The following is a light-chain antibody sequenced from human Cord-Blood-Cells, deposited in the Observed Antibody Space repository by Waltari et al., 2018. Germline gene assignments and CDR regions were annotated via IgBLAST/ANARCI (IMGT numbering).Light chain of an antibody. CDR1: QSVSSY. CDR3: QQRSNWPPYT. Sequence: EIVLTQSPATLSLSPGERAPLSCSASQSVSSYLAWYQQKPGQAPRLLIYDASNSATGIPARLSGSGSGTDFTLPISSLEPEDFAVYYCQQRSNWPPYTFGQGTKLEIK. V-gene: IGKV3-11*01. CDR2: DAS. J-gene: IGKJ2*01.